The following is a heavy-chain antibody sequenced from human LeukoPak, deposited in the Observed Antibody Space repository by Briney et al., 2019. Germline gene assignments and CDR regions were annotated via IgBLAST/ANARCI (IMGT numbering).Heavy chain of an antibody. J-gene: IGHJ4*02. CDR3: ARVSIAVAGTPFDY. D-gene: IGHD6-19*01. Sequence: ASVKVSCKASGYTFTDYYIHWVRQAPGQGLEWMGWINPKSGGTHYAQKFQGRVTMTRDTSISTAYMELGRLTSDDTAVYYCARVSIAVAGTPFDYWGQGTLVTVSS. V-gene: IGHV1-2*02. CDR1: GYTFTDYY. CDR2: INPKSGGT.